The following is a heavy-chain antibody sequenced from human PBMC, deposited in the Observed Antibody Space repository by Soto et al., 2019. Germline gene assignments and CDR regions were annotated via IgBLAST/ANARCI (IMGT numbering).Heavy chain of an antibody. D-gene: IGHD5-18*01. CDR1: GYTFTSYG. CDR3: ARQLWPWEDWDYYYCGMDV. Sequence: GASVKVSCKASGYTFTSYGISWVRQMPGKGLEWMGCIYPCNSDTRYAQSLQGQVTISADKSISTAYLQWSSLKASDTAMYYCARQLWPWEDWDYYYCGMDVWGQGNTVTVSS. CDR2: IYPCNSDT. V-gene: IGHV5-51*01. J-gene: IGHJ6*02.